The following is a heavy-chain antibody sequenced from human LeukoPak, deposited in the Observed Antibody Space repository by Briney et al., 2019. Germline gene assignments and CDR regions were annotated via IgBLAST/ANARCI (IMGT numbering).Heavy chain of an antibody. CDR1: GFTFSSYA. CDR2: ISGGGGSA. J-gene: IGHJ4*02. D-gene: IGHD2-2*01. Sequence: GGSLRLSCAASGFTFSSYAMSWVRQAPGKGLEWVSAISGGGGSAYYADSVKGRFTISRDNSKNTLYLQMNSLRAEDTPVYYCARETCSSTSCSTDYWGQGTLVTVPS. V-gene: IGHV3-23*01. CDR3: ARETCSSTSCSTDY.